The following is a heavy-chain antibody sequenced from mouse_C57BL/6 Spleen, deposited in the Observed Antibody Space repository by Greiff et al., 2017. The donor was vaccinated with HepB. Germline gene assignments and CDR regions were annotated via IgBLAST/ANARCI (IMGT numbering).Heavy chain of an antibody. CDR1: GFTFSSSA. CDR3: TREGQLRLRSYFDY. J-gene: IGHJ2*01. D-gene: IGHD3-2*02. Sequence: EVQVVESGEGLVKPGGSLKLSCAASGFTFSSSAMSWVRQTPEKRLEWVAYISSGGDYIYYADTVKGRFTISRDNARNTLYLQMSSLKSEDTAMYYCTREGQLRLRSYFDYWGQGTTLTVSS. V-gene: IGHV5-9-1*02. CDR2: ISSGGDYI.